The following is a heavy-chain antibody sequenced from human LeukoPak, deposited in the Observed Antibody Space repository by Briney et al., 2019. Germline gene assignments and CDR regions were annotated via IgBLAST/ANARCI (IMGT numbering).Heavy chain of an antibody. D-gene: IGHD6-13*01. Sequence: TGGSLRLSCAASGFSFSDYYMVWIRQAPGKGPEWVSVISSSGSNTNYADSVRGRFTVSRDNAKNSLSLQMNRLRPEGSAVYYCARADSSSWFDYWGQGTLVTVSS. J-gene: IGHJ4*02. CDR2: ISSSGSNT. CDR1: GFSFSDYY. V-gene: IGHV3-11*05. CDR3: ARADSSSWFDY.